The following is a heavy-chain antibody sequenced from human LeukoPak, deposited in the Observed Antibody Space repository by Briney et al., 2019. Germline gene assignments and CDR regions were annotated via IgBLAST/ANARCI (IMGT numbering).Heavy chain of an antibody. CDR1: GYTFTTYY. V-gene: IGHV1-46*01. J-gene: IGHJ4*02. CDR3: ASGYKTVPVFDY. Sequence: ASVNVSCKASGYTFTTYYMHWLRQPPGRELVWMGLINPSGGGTRYAQKFQGRVTMTRDTSTSTVYMELSSLRAEDTAVYYCASGYKTVPVFDYWGQGTLVTVSS. D-gene: IGHD5-24*01. CDR2: INPSGGGT.